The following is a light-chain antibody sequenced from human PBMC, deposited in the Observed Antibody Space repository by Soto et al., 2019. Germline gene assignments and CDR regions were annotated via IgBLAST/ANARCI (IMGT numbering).Light chain of an antibody. CDR3: SSYTSSNTPFV. V-gene: IGLV2-14*03. J-gene: IGLJ1*01. CDR1: SSDVDSYDY. CDR2: DVS. Sequence: QSVLTQPASASGSPGQSITISCTGTSSDVDSYDYVSWYQHHPGKAPKLMIYDVSDRPSGVSNRFSGSKSGNTASLTISGLQAEDEADYYCSSYTSSNTPFVFGTGTKLTVL.